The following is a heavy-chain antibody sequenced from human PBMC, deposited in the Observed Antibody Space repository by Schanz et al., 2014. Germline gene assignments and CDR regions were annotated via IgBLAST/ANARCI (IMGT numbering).Heavy chain of an antibody. J-gene: IGHJ6*02. V-gene: IGHV3-23*04. CDR1: GFTFSSYA. CDR3: AKGMGYCSGGTCYDYYYYGLDV. Sequence: EVQLVESGGGLVQPGGSLRLSCAASGFTFSSYAMSWVRQAPGKGLEWVSSISHSGGSKYYADSVKGRFTISRDNSENTLYLQMNSLSADDTAVFYCAKGMGYCSGGTCYDYYYYGLDVWGRGTTVTVSS. D-gene: IGHD2-15*01. CDR2: ISHSGGSK.